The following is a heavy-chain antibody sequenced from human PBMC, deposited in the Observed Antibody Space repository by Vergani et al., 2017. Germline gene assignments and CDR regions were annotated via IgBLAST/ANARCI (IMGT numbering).Heavy chain of an antibody. Sequence: EVQLVESGGGLVKPGGSLRLSCAASGFTFSSYSMNWVRQAPGKGLEWVSSISSSSSYIYYADSVKGRFTISRDNAKNSLYLQMNSLRAEDTAVYYCAKDYDFLARKLDYWGQGTLVTVSS. CDR1: GFTFSSYS. J-gene: IGHJ4*02. CDR2: ISSSSSYI. V-gene: IGHV3-21*04. D-gene: IGHD3-3*01. CDR3: AKDYDFLARKLDY.